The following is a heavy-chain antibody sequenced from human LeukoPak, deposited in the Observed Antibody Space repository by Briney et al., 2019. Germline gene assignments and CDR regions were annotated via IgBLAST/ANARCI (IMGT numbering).Heavy chain of an antibody. CDR2: INPKSGDT. CDR3: VRDSGRPGFFWYFDL. J-gene: IGHJ2*01. Sequence: ASVKVSCKASGGTFSSYTIGWVRQAPGQGPEWMGWINPKSGDTSYVRKFQGRVTMTRDTSSSTLYMELDSLRSDDTAVYFCVRDSGRPGFFWYFDLWGRGTPVIVSS. CDR1: GGTFSSYT. V-gene: IGHV1-2*02.